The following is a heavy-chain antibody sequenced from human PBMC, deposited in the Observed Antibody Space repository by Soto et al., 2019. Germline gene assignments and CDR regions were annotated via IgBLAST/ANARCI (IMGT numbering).Heavy chain of an antibody. CDR1: GISVSTSDYY. V-gene: IGHV4-39*01. D-gene: IGHD2-15*01. J-gene: IGHJ4*02. Sequence: PSETLSLTCTVSGISVSTSDYYWGWVRQPPGKGLDWFGNIYYSGSTFYNPSLRSRVTISVDTSKNQFSLKLNSVTAADTAVYFCAGFVVPASRNSDFDYWGQGTLVTVSS. CDR2: IYYSGST. CDR3: AGFVVPASRNSDFDY.